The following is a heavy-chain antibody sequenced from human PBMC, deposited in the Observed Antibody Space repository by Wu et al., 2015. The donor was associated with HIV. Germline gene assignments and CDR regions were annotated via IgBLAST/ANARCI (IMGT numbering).Heavy chain of an antibody. D-gene: IGHD2-2*02. V-gene: IGHV1-69*12. CDR2: IIPIFGTA. CDR3: ARTSGSAAILLNYYYYMDV. CDR1: GGTFSSYA. Sequence: QVQLVQSGAEVKKPGSSVKVSCKASGGTFSSYAISWVRQAPGQGLEWMGGIIPIFGTANYAQKFQGRVTITADESTSTAYMELSSLRSEDTAVYYCARTSGSAAILLNYYYYMDVWANGTTVTVSS. J-gene: IGHJ6*03.